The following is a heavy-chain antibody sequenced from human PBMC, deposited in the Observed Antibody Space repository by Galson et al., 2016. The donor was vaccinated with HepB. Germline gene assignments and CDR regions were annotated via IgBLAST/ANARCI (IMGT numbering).Heavy chain of an antibody. Sequence: ETLSLTCTVSGGSISSSSYYWVWIRQPPGKGLEWIGSLHYSGTTYHNPFLKSRVTISIDTSENQLSLNLRYLTAADTAVYYCARSRGVGYCSGGNCFEPLDHWGQGTLVTVSS. V-gene: IGHV4-39*07. D-gene: IGHD2-15*01. CDR1: GGSISSSSYY. CDR3: ARSRGVGYCSGGNCFEPLDH. J-gene: IGHJ4*02. CDR2: LHYSGTT.